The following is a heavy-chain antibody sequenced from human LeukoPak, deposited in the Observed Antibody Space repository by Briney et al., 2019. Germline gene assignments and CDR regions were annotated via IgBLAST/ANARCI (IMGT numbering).Heavy chain of an antibody. CDR3: ARDLGGSGSPSFLDY. V-gene: IGHV1-69*04. J-gene: IGHJ4*02. Sequence: GSSVKVSCKASGGTFSSYAISWVRQAPGQGLEWMGRIIPILGIANYAQKFQGRVTMTADTSTSTAYMELRSLRSDDTAVYYCARDLGGSGSPSFLDYWGQGTLVTVSS. CDR2: IIPILGIA. D-gene: IGHD3-10*01. CDR1: GGTFSSYA.